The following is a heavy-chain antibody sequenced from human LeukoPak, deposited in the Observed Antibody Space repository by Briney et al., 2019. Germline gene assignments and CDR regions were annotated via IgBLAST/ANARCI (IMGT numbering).Heavy chain of an antibody. CDR3: ARIHYSYGSFDP. V-gene: IGHV1-18*01. Sequence: ASVKVSCKASGGTFSSYAISWVRQAPGQGLEWMGWISAYNGNTNYAQKLQGRVTMTTDTSTSTAYMELRSLRSDDTAVYYCARIHYSYGSFDPWGQGTLVTVSS. CDR2: ISAYNGNT. J-gene: IGHJ5*02. D-gene: IGHD5-18*01. CDR1: GGTFSSYA.